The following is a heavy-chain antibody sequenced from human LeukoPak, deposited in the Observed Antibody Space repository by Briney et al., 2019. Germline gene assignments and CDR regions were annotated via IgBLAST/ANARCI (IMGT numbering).Heavy chain of an antibody. CDR1: GFTFSHYA. Sequence: PGTSLRLSCAASGFTFSHYAMHWVRQAPGKGLEWVAVIWYDGSHDTYTDSVKGRFTVSRDNFKNVLHLQMNSQRVEDTAVYYCAKEGDYCSSSGCHKRGIDYWGQGTLVTVSS. D-gene: IGHD2-2*01. V-gene: IGHV3-33*06. J-gene: IGHJ4*02. CDR2: IWYDGSHD. CDR3: AKEGDYCSSSGCHKRGIDY.